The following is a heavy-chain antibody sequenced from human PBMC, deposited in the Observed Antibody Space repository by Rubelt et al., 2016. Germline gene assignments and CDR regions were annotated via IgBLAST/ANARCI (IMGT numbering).Heavy chain of an antibody. CDR3: ARDIGVTGIHSYYYGMDV. J-gene: IGHJ6*02. V-gene: IGHV4-34*02. Sequence: QAQLLQWGAGLLKPSETLSLICGFSDGSFSGYYWSWIRQPPGKGLEWIGEIDHRGSTNYNPSLKSRVIMSVDTSRNQFSLKLGSVTAADTAVYYCARDIGVTGIHSYYYGMDVWGQGTTVTVSS. D-gene: IGHD1-20*01. CDR1: DGSFSGYY. CDR2: IDHRGST.